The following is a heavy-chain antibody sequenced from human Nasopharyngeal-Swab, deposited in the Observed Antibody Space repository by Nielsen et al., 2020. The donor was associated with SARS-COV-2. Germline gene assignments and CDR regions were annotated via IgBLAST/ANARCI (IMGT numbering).Heavy chain of an antibody. CDR1: GFTFDEYA. V-gene: IGHV3-9*01. CDR2: MSWNSGTT. Sequence: GGSLRLACAASGFTFDEYAMHWVRQAPGKGLEWVSGMSWNSGTTIYADAVKGRFTISRDNAKSSLYLQMSSLRAEDTALYFCTKGSSSGSYPNWFAPWGQGTLVTVSS. J-gene: IGHJ5*02. CDR3: TKGSSSGSYPNWFAP. D-gene: IGHD3-10*01.